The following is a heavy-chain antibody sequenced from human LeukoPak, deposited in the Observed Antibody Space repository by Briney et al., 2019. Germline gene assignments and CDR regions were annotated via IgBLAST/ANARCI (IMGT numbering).Heavy chain of an antibody. CDR3: ARGRKDTEDLYYFDY. D-gene: IGHD5-18*01. CDR2: INHSGST. V-gene: IGHV4-34*01. J-gene: IGHJ4*02. Sequence: TSSETLPLTCAVYGGSFSGYYWSWIRQPPGKGLEWIGEINHSGSTNYNPSLKSRVTISVDTSKNQFSLKLSSVTAADTAVYYCARGRKDTEDLYYFDYWGQGTLVTVSS. CDR1: GGSFSGYY.